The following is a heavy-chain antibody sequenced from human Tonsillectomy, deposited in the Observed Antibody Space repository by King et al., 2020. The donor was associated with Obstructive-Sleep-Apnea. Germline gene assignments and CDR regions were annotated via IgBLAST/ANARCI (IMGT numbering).Heavy chain of an antibody. CDR1: GFTFSSYA. Sequence: QVQLVESGGGVVQPGRSLRLSCAASGFTFSSYAMHWVRQAPGKGLEWVAVISYVGSNKYYADSVKGRFTISRDNSKHTLYLQMNSLRAEDTAVYYCASSESGNPDYWGQGTLVTVSS. CDR2: ISYVGSNK. J-gene: IGHJ4*02. D-gene: IGHD1-26*01. CDR3: ASSESGNPDY. V-gene: IGHV3-30*04.